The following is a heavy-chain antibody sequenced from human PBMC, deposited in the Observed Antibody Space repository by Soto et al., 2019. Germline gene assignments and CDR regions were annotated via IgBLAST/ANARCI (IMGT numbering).Heavy chain of an antibody. V-gene: IGHV3-23*01. CDR3: ARTDRYDSPSTGWANRFDY. J-gene: IGHJ4*02. D-gene: IGHD2-8*02. CDR2: LTRDGPA. CDR1: GFTFSNYA. Sequence: EVQLLESGGGLVQPGGSLRLFCAASGFTFSNYAVTWVRQAPGEGLEWVSTLTRDGPAYFGDAVKGRFTIYSDNSKNMVYLQMNSLRVDDTAVYYCARTDRYDSPSTGWANRFDYWGQGTLVTVSS.